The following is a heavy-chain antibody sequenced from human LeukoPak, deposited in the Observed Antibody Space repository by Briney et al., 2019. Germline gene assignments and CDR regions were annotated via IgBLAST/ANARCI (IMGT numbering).Heavy chain of an antibody. CDR3: AKRQEIGDYYSAFDC. V-gene: IGHV3-23*01. D-gene: IGHD3-22*01. Sequence: QPGGSLRLSCAACGLTLSSYSMRCARQAPGRGLEWVSAISGSGGRTYHADRVKGRLNISRDKSKNTLYLQMNSLRAEGTAVYYCAKRQEIGDYYSAFDCWGQGTLVTVSS. CDR1: GLTLSSYS. J-gene: IGHJ4*02. CDR2: ISGSGGRT.